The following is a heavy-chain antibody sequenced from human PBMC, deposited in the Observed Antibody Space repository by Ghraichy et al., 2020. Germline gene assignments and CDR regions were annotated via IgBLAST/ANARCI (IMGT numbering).Heavy chain of an antibody. Sequence: GGSLRLSCGASGFTFSTYAMSWVRQAPGKGLEWVSGISGTGGNTYYTDSVKGRFTISRDNSQNTLYMQMNILRAEDTAVDYCAKDQIVSGQGVKQGPTPCYFAMEVWGQGTPVTVS. CDR1: GFTFSTYA. D-gene: IGHD3/OR15-3a*01. CDR3: AKDQIVSGQGVKQGPTPCYFAMEV. V-gene: IGHV3-23*01. J-gene: IGHJ6*02. CDR2: ISGTGGNT.